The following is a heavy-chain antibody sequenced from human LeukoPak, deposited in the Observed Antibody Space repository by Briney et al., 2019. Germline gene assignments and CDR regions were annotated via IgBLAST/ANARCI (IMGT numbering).Heavy chain of an antibody. CDR2: ISGYNGNT. Sequence: PTASVKVSCKASGYTFTSYSITWVRQAPGQGLEWMAWISGYNGNTNYAQNLQGRVTMTTDTSTSTAYMELRSLRSDDTAVYYCARDCSGSNCYEGGLLWWLDPWGQGTLVTVSS. CDR3: ARDCSGSNCYEGGLLWWLDP. D-gene: IGHD2-15*01. V-gene: IGHV1-18*01. CDR1: GYTFTSYS. J-gene: IGHJ5*02.